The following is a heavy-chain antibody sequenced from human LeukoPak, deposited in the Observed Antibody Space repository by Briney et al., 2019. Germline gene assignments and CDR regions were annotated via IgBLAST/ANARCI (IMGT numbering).Heavy chain of an antibody. CDR1: GGSFSGYY. CDR2: IYYSGST. V-gene: IGHV4-34*09. J-gene: IGHJ3*02. CDR3: ARDVAYSSSWYSSVDRGNAFDI. D-gene: IGHD6-13*01. Sequence: SETLSLTCAVYGGSFSGYYWSWIRQPPGKGLEWIGYIYYSGSTYYNPSLKSRVTISVDTSKNQFSLKLSSVTAADTAVYYCARDVAYSSSWYSSVDRGNAFDIWGQGTMVTVSS.